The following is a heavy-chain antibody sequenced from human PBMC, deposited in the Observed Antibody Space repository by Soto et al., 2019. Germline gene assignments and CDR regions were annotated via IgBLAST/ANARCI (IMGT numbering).Heavy chain of an antibody. CDR3: AREGDKYMVIGHAAASWLDP. CDR1: GYTFTSYH. D-gene: IGHD3-22*01. J-gene: IGHJ5*02. V-gene: IGHV1-46*01. CDR2: ITPSGGST. Sequence: VASVKVSCKASGYTFTSYHIHWVRQAPGQGLEWMGVITPSGGSTTNAQKFQDRITMTRDTSTSTVYMELTSLRSEDTAVYYCAREGDKYMVIGHAAASWLDPWGQGTLVTVSS.